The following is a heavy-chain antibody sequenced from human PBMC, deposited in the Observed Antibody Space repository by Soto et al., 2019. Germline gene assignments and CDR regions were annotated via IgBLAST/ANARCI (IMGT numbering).Heavy chain of an antibody. CDR1: GFTFSSYS. Sequence: PGGSLRHSCAASGFTFSSYSMNWVRQAPGKGLEWVSYISSSSSTIYYADSVKGRFTISRDNAKNSLYLQMNSLRDEDTAVYYCARGYYFGSGSYYNVPMDVWGQGTTVTVSS. V-gene: IGHV3-48*02. CDR2: ISSSSSTI. J-gene: IGHJ6*02. CDR3: ARGYYFGSGSYYNVPMDV. D-gene: IGHD3-10*01.